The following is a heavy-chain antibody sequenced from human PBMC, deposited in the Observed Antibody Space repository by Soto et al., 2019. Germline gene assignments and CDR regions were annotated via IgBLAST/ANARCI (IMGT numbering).Heavy chain of an antibody. J-gene: IGHJ6*02. Sequence: GGSLRLSCAASGFTFSSYWMHWVRQAPGKGLVWVSRINSDGSSTSYADSVKGRFTISRDNAKNTLYLQMNSLRAEDTAVYYCARAPTVTSNWGYYYYYGMDVWGQGTTVTVSS. CDR3: ARAPTVTSNWGYYYYYGMDV. V-gene: IGHV3-74*01. D-gene: IGHD4-17*01. CDR2: INSDGSST. CDR1: GFTFSSYW.